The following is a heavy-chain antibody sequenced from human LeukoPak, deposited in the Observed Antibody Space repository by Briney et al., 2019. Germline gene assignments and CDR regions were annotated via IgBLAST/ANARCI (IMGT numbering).Heavy chain of an antibody. J-gene: IGHJ4*02. CDR3: AREPYYDILTGLKGYYFDY. V-gene: IGHV3-72*01. Sequence: GGSLRLSCAASGFTFSDLYMDCVRHPPGKGLEWVGRTRNKAHRYTTEYAASVKGRFTISRDDSRNSLYLKMNSLKTEDTAVYYCAREPYYDILTGLKGYYFDYWGQGTLVTVSS. D-gene: IGHD3-9*01. CDR1: GFTFSDLY. CDR2: TRNKAHRYTT.